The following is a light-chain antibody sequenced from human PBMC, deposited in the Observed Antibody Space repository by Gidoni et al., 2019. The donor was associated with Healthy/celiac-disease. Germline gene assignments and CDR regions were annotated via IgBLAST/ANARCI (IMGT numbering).Light chain of an antibody. CDR1: KLGDKY. Sequence: SSELPQPPSVSVSPGQTASITCSGDKLGDKYACWYQQKPGQSPVLVIYQDSKRPSGIPERFSGSNSGNTATLTISGTQAMDEADYYCQAWDSSTAWVFGGGTKLTVL. J-gene: IGLJ2*01. CDR2: QDS. V-gene: IGLV3-1*01. CDR3: QAWDSSTAWV.